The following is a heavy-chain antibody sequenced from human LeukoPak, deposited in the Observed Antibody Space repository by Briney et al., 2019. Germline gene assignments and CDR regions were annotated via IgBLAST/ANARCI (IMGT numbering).Heavy chain of an antibody. CDR3: ARDLSVTSLYIDAFDV. CDR1: GFKFSSYS. D-gene: IGHD5-18*01. V-gene: IGHV3-48*01. J-gene: IGHJ3*01. CDR2: ISGTSNRT. Sequence: GGTLRLFCEASGFKFSSYSMNWVRQAPGKGPERVSCISGTSNRTYYTESVKGRFTGSRDNAKNSLFLQMDSLRVEDTAIYYCARDLSVTSLYIDAFDVWGHGTMVTVSS.